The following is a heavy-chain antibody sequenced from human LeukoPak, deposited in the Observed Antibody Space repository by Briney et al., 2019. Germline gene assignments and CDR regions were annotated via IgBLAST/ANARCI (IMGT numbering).Heavy chain of an antibody. J-gene: IGHJ1*01. V-gene: IGHV1-69*13. CDR3: ASPRMVRGVIITYAEYFQH. Sequence: GASVKVSCKASGGTFSSYAISWVRQAPGQGLERMGGIIPIFGTANYAQKFQGRVTITADESTSTAYMELSSLRSEDTAVYYCASPRMVRGVIITYAEYFQHWGQGTLVTVSS. CDR1: GGTFSSYA. CDR2: IIPIFGTA. D-gene: IGHD3-10*01.